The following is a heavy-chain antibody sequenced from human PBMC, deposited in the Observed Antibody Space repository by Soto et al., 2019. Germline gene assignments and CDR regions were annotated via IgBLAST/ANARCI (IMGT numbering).Heavy chain of an antibody. Sequence: EVQLVESGGGLVQPGGSLRLSCAASGFTFSNYWMYWVRQAPGKGLEWVSRINSDGSVSSYADSVKGRLTISRDNVKNTISLQMDSLRAEDTAVYYCARGGCVGGTCYSLAGSFYYYMAVWGKGTTVTVFS. CDR3: ARGGCVGGTCYSLAGSFYYYMAV. D-gene: IGHD2-15*01. V-gene: IGHV3-74*02. CDR2: INSDGSVS. CDR1: GFTFSNYW. J-gene: IGHJ6*03.